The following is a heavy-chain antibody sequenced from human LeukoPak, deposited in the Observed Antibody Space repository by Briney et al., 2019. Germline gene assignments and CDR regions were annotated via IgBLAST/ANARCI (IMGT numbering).Heavy chain of an antibody. CDR3: AKVRLYGDYPEIDY. Sequence: GGSLRLSCVASGFTFSSYAINWVRQAPGKGLEWVSGTSGSGGRTYYADSVKGRFTISRENSKNTLYLQMNSLRAEDTAVYYCAKVRLYGDYPEIDYWGQGTLVAVSS. J-gene: IGHJ4*02. V-gene: IGHV3-23*01. CDR1: GFTFSSYA. D-gene: IGHD4-17*01. CDR2: TSGSGGRT.